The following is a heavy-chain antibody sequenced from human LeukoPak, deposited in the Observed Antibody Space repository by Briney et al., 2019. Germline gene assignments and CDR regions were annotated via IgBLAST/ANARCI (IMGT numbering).Heavy chain of an antibody. CDR3: ARDSTRGGPANPTYYDFWSGYFGGYYYGMDV. J-gene: IGHJ6*02. V-gene: IGHV4-59*01. D-gene: IGHD3-3*01. Sequence: SETLSLTCTVSGGSISTYYWSWIRQPPGKGLEWLGYIYDSGSTNYNPSLKSRVTISIDSPKNQFSLKLNSVTAADTAVYYCARDSTRGGPANPTYYDFWSGYFGGYYYGMDVWGQGTTVTVSS. CDR1: GGSISTYY. CDR2: IYDSGST.